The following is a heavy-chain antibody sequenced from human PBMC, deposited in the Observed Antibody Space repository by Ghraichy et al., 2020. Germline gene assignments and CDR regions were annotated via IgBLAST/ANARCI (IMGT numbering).Heavy chain of an antibody. CDR2: INQSGST. Sequence: SETLSLTCAVYGGSFSIYYWSWIRQPPGKGLEWIGEINQSGSTNYNASLKSRVTISVDTSKNQFSLKLSSVTAADTAVYYCALTSYYDSSGYDRWGQGTPVTVS. J-gene: IGHJ5*02. CDR3: ALTSYYDSSGYDR. D-gene: IGHD3-22*01. CDR1: GGSFSIYY. V-gene: IGHV4-34*01.